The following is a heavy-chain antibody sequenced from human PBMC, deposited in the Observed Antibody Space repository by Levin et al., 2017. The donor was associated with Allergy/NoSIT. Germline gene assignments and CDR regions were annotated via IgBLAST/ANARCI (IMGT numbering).Heavy chain of an antibody. J-gene: IGHJ6*02. CDR1: GFTFGDYA. CDR3: TRVVSSSGYYYYGMDV. Sequence: HAGGSLRLSCTASGFTFGDYAMSWFRQAPGKGLEWVGFIRSKAYGGTTEYAASVKGRFTISRDDSKSIAYLQMNSLKTEDTAVYYCTRVVSSSGYYYYGMDVWGQGTTVTVSS. D-gene: IGHD6-6*01. V-gene: IGHV3-49*03. CDR2: IRSKAYGGTT.